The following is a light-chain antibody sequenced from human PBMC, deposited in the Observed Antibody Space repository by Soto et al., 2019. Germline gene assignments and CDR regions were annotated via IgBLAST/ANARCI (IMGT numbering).Light chain of an antibody. V-gene: IGLV2-14*01. CDR2: EVS. Sequence: QSALTQPASVSGSPGQSITISCTGTSGDIGSYNRVSWYQQHPGKAPKLIIYEVSSRPSGISDRFSGSKSGNTASLTISGLQAEDEADYYCSSYSISDTPYVFGGGTKVTVL. CDR3: SSYSISDTPYV. J-gene: IGLJ1*01. CDR1: SGDIGSYNR.